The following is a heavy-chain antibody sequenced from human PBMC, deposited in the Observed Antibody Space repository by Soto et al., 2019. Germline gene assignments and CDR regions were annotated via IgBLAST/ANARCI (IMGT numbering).Heavy chain of an antibody. D-gene: IGHD2-2*02. J-gene: IGHJ6*03. Sequence: PSQSLSRTCAISGDSVSSDSAAWNWIRQSPSRGLEWLGRTYYRSKWYNDYAVSVKSRITINPDTSKNQFSLQLNSVTPEDTAVYYCARDLLGYCSSTSCYISYYYYYMDVWGKGTTVTVSS. CDR2: TYYRSKWYN. CDR1: GDSVSSDSAA. V-gene: IGHV6-1*01. CDR3: ARDLLGYCSSTSCYISYYYYYMDV.